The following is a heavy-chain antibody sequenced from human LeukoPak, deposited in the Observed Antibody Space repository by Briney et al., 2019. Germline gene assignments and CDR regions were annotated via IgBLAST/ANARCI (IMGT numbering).Heavy chain of an antibody. CDR2: IIGSGGST. CDR3: APGNWFDP. D-gene: IGHD7-27*01. Sequence: GGSLRLSCAASGFTFSNAWMSWVRQAPGKGLEWVSAIIGSGGSTYYADSVKGRFTISRDNSKNTLYLQMNSLRAEDTAVYYCAPGNWFDPWGQGTLVTVSS. CDR1: GFTFSNAW. V-gene: IGHV3-23*01. J-gene: IGHJ5*02.